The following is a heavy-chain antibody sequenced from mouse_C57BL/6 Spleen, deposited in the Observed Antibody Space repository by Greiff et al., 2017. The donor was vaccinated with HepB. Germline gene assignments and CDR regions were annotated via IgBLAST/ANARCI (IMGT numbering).Heavy chain of an antibody. Sequence: EVQLQQSGPVLVKPGASVKMSCKASGYTFTDYYMNWVKQSHGKSLEWIGVINPYNGGTSYNQKFKGKATLTVDKSSSTAYMELNSLTSEDSAVYYCARNYYGPWFAYWGQGTLVTVSA. CDR3: ARNYYGPWFAY. J-gene: IGHJ3*01. D-gene: IGHD1-1*01. CDR2: INPYNGGT. CDR1: GYTFTDYY. V-gene: IGHV1-19*01.